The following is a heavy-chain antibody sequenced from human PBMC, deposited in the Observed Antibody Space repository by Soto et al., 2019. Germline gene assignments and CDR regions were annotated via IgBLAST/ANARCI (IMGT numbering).Heavy chain of an antibody. V-gene: IGHV1-18*01. Sequence: QVQLVQSGAEVKKPGASVKVSCKASGYSLVTHGISWVRQAPGQGLEWMGWISGYNDNTKYAQDFKGRVTITKNTTTNTAYMKLRSLTSDDTAVYFCLRYLAGHHGDYWGQGTLVTVSS. J-gene: IGHJ4*02. CDR3: LRYLAGHHGDY. CDR1: GYSLVTHG. CDR2: ISGYNDNT. D-gene: IGHD2-21*01.